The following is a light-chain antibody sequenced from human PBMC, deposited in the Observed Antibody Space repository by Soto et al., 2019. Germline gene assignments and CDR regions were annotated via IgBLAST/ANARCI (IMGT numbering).Light chain of an antibody. J-gene: IGKJ1*01. V-gene: IGKV1-39*01. Sequence: DIQMTQSPSSLSATVGDRVSITCRASQSFSSYLNWYQQKPGQAPKLLISLTSGLQSGVPSRFSGSVSGTEFTLTISSLLPEDAATYYCQQSYSSPWTFGQGTKVEI. CDR3: QQSYSSPWT. CDR2: LTS. CDR1: QSFSSY.